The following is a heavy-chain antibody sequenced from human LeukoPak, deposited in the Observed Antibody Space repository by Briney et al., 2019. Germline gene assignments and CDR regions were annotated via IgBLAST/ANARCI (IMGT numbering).Heavy chain of an antibody. CDR1: GFTFSNAW. CDR2: IKTKTDGCTT. CDR3: TTDPLERPNFQH. Sequence: GGSLRLSCAASGFTFSNAWMSWVRQAPGKGLEWVGRIKTKTDGCTTDYAAPVKGRFTISRDDSKNTLYLQMNSLKTEDTAVYYCTTDPLERPNFQHWGQGTLVTVSS. J-gene: IGHJ1*01. V-gene: IGHV3-15*01.